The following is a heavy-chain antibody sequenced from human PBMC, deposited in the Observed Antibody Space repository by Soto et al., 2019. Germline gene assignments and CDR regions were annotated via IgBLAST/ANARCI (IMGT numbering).Heavy chain of an antibody. V-gene: IGHV4-39*01. CDR1: GGSISSSSYY. CDR3: ARHVGYCSSTSCYWVYYYYYGTDV. CDR2: IYYSGST. D-gene: IGHD2-2*01. Sequence: SETLSLTCTVSGGSISSSSYYWGWIRQPPGKGLEWIGSIYYSGSTYYNPSLKSRVTISVDTSKNQFSLKLSSVTAADTAVYYCARHVGYCSSTSCYWVYYYYYGTDVWGQGTTVTVSS. J-gene: IGHJ6*02.